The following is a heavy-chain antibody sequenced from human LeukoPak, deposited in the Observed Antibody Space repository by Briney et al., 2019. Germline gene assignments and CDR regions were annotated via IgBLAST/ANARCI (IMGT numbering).Heavy chain of an antibody. V-gene: IGHV4-4*02. J-gene: IGHJ4*02. Sequence: GVLRLSCAASGFTFSSYAMSWVRQPPGKGLEWIGEMYLSGTTHSNPSVKSRVTISIDKSKNQFFLNLSSVTAADTAVYYCAGLVGRYSSGLYYYYFDYWGQGTLVTVSS. CDR2: MYLSGTT. D-gene: IGHD3-22*01. CDR1: GFTFSSYAM. CDR3: AGLVGRYSSGLYYYYFDY.